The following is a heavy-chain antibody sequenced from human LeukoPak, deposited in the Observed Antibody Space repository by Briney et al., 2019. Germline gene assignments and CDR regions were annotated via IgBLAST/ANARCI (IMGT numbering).Heavy chain of an antibody. CDR2: IIPIFGTA. CDR3: AREEGYSYGGGFDY. CDR1: GGTFSSYA. D-gene: IGHD5-18*01. V-gene: IGHV1-69*06. Sequence: SVKVSCKASGGTFSSYAISWVRQAPGQGLEWMGGIIPIFGTANYAQKFQGRVTITADKSTSTAYMELSSLRSEDTAVYYCAREEGYSYGGGFDYWGQGTLVTVSS. J-gene: IGHJ4*02.